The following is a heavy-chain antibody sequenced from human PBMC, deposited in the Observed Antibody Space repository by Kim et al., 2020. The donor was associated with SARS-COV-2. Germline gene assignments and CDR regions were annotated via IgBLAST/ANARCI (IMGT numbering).Heavy chain of an antibody. J-gene: IGHJ4*02. CDR1: GFTFSSHA. Sequence: GGSLRLSCAASGFTFSSHAIHWVRQAPGKGVEDVSAITGDGGATYYANSVKGRFTISRDNSKSTVYLQMGSLRVEDMAVYYCARRGSHAIPFDYWGQGTLVTVSS. V-gene: IGHV3-64*01. CDR3: ARRGSHAIPFDY. D-gene: IGHD2-21*01. CDR2: ITGDGGAT.